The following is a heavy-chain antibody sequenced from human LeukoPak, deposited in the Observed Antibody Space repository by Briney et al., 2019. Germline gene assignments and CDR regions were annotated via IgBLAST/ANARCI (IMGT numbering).Heavy chain of an antibody. D-gene: IGHD1/OR15-1a*01. Sequence: GASVKVSCKASGYTFTNYDINWVRQATGQGLEWMGWMNPNSGNTGYAQKFQGRVTMTRNTSISTAYMELSSLRSEDTAVYYCARLRLEQAYYYTYYMDVWGKGPRVTVSS. CDR3: ARLRLEQAYYYTYYMDV. CDR2: MNPNSGNT. V-gene: IGHV1-8*01. J-gene: IGHJ6*03. CDR1: GYTFTNYD.